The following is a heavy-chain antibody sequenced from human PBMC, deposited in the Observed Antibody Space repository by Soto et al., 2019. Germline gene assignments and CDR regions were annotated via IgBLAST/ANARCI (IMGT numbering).Heavy chain of an antibody. CDR1: GYTFTGYY. V-gene: IGHV1-2*04. Sequence: ASVKVSCKASGYTFTGYYMHWVRQAPGQGLEWMGWINPNSGGTNYAQKFQGWVTMTRDTSISTAYMELSRLRSDDTAAYYCARDRGDITMVRGVIRAIDYYYYYMDVWGKGTTVTVSS. CDR2: INPNSGGT. CDR3: ARDRGDITMVRGVIRAIDYYYYYMDV. J-gene: IGHJ6*03. D-gene: IGHD3-10*01.